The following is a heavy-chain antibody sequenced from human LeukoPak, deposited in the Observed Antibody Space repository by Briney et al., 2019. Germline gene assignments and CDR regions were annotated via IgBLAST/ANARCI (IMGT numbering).Heavy chain of an antibody. V-gene: IGHV4-59*01. J-gene: IGHJ4*02. CDR3: ARFYGDYSRFDY. D-gene: IGHD4-17*01. Sequence: SETLSLTCTVSGGSISTYYWSWIRQPPGKGLGWIGYIYYSGSTNYNPSLKSRVTISVDTSKNQFSLNLSSVTAADTAVYYCARFYGDYSRFDYWGQGTLVTVSS. CDR2: IYYSGST. CDR1: GGSISTYY.